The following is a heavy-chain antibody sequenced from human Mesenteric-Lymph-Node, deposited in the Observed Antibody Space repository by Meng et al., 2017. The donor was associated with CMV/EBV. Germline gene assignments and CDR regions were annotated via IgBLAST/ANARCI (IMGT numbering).Heavy chain of an antibody. CDR1: GFTFSSYW. Sequence: GGSLKISCAASGFTFSSYWMSWVRQAPGKGLEWVANIKQDGSEKYYVDSVKGRFTISRDNAKNSLYLQMNSLRAEDTAVYYCARVYDFWSGKYSGWFDPWGQGTLVTVSS. V-gene: IGHV3-7*01. D-gene: IGHD3-3*01. CDR3: ARVYDFWSGKYSGWFDP. J-gene: IGHJ5*02. CDR2: IKQDGSEK.